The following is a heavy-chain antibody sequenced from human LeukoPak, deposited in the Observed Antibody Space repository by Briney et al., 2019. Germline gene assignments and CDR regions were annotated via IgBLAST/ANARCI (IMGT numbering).Heavy chain of an antibody. Sequence: SETLSLTCIISGDSINGHYWSWIRQPPGKRLEWIGDIHYKGSTNYNLSLKSRVTISVDTSKNHLSLNLTSVLAADTAIYYCARRDTGWNYCDYWGQGILVTVSS. CDR1: GDSINGHY. V-gene: IGHV4-59*08. J-gene: IGHJ4*02. D-gene: IGHD6-19*01. CDR2: IHYKGST. CDR3: ARRDTGWNYCDY.